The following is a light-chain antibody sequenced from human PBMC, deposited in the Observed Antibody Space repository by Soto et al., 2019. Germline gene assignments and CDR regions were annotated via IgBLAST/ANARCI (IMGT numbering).Light chain of an antibody. J-gene: IGLJ1*01. V-gene: IGLV2-14*01. CDR2: DVS. CDR1: SSDVGGYNY. CDR3: SSYTSSSTGV. Sequence: QSALTQPASVSGSPGQSITISCTGTSSDVGGYNYVSWYQQHPGKAPKLMIYDVSNLPSGVSNRFSGSKSGNTASLTISGLQAEDEADYYCSSYTSSSTGVFGTGTKLTVL.